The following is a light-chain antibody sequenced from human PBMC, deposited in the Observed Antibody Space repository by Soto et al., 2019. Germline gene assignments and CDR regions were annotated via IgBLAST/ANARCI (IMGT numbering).Light chain of an antibody. CDR1: QYINTR. V-gene: IGKV3-11*01. CDR3: HQRQSWPRT. CDR2: QTS. Sequence: EIVLTQSPATLSSFPGDRATLSCRASQYINTRLAWYQHRPGQAPRLLIYQTSLRAAGIPARFSASGSGTDFTLTISDVQPEDFALYYCHQRQSWPRTFGQGTKVDNK. J-gene: IGKJ1*01.